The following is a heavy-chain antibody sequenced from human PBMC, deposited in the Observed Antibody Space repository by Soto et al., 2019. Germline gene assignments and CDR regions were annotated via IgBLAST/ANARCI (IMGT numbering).Heavy chain of an antibody. CDR2: INAGNGNT. D-gene: IGHD6-19*01. CDR1: GYTFTSYA. V-gene: IGHV1-3*01. CDR3: ASRQGVAVTIDYYYGMDV. Sequence: QVQLVQSGAEVKKPGASVKVSCKASGYTFTSYAMPWVRQAPGQRLEWMGWINAGNGNTKYSQKFQGRVTIISDTAASTAYMSLSSLRSEDPAVYYCASRQGVAVTIDYYYGMDVWGQGTTGTVS. J-gene: IGHJ6*02.